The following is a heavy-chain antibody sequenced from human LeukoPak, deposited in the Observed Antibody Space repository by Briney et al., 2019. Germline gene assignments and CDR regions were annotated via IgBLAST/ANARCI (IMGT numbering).Heavy chain of an antibody. V-gene: IGHV3-30*04. Sequence: EGSLRLSCAASGFTFSSYAMHWVRQAPGKGLEWVAVISYDGSNKYYADSVKGRFTISRDNSKSTLYLQMNSLRAEDTAVYYCARVRSSSTSRDNWFDPWGQGTLVTVSS. CDR1: GFTFSSYA. CDR2: ISYDGSNK. CDR3: ARVRSSSTSRDNWFDP. D-gene: IGHD2-2*01. J-gene: IGHJ5*02.